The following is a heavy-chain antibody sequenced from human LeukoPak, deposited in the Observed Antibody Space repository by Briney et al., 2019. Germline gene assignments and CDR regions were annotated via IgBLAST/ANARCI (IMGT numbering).Heavy chain of an antibody. CDR3: ARAEGNSGWYSAFDI. Sequence: KPSETLSLTCAVYGGSFSGYYWSWIRQPPGKGLEWIGEINHSGSGSTNYNPSLKSRVTVSVDTSKNHFSLKLSSVTAADTAVYYCARAEGNSGWYSAFDIWGQGTMVTVSS. CDR1: GGSFSGYY. J-gene: IGHJ3*02. D-gene: IGHD6-19*01. CDR2: INHSGSGST. V-gene: IGHV4-34*01.